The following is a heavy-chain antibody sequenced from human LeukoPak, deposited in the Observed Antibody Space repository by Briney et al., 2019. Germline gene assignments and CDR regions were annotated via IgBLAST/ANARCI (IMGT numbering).Heavy chain of an antibody. V-gene: IGHV3-30*04. CDR3: ARGGDGYNFWENLDY. Sequence: QPGRSLRLSCAASGFTFSSYAMHWVRQAPGKGLEWVAVISYDESNKYYADSVKGRFTISRDNSKNTLYLQMNSLRAEDTAVYYCARGGDGYNFWENLDYWGQGTLVTVSS. J-gene: IGHJ4*02. CDR1: GFTFSSYA. CDR2: ISYDESNK. D-gene: IGHD5-24*01.